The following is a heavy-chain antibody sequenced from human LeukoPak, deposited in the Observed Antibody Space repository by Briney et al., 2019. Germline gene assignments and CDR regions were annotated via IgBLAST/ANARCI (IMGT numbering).Heavy chain of an antibody. CDR1: GYTFTGYY. J-gene: IGHJ4*02. Sequence: GASVKVSCKASGYTFTGYYMHWVRQAPGQGLEWMGWISAYNGNTNYAQKLQGRVTMTTDTSTSTAYMELRSLRSDDTAVYYCARGLMITFGGVIVWYDYWGQGTLVTVSS. CDR2: ISAYNGNT. CDR3: ARGLMITFGGVIVWYDY. V-gene: IGHV1-18*04. D-gene: IGHD3-16*02.